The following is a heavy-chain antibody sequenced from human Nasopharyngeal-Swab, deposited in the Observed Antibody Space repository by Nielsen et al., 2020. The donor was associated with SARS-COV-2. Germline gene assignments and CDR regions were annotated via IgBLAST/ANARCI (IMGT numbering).Heavy chain of an antibody. CDR3: ARDDYGDYGYFGH. D-gene: IGHD4-17*01. CDR1: GYTLPGYY. CDR2: VNPHSRGT. J-gene: IGHJ4*02. V-gene: IGHV1-2*02. Sequence: ASVKVSCKASGYTLPGYYMHLVRQAPGHRLEWMGWVNPHSRGTKYAQKFQGRVTMTSDTSINTAYMELRRLRSDDTAVYYCARDDYGDYGYFGHWGQGTLVTVSS.